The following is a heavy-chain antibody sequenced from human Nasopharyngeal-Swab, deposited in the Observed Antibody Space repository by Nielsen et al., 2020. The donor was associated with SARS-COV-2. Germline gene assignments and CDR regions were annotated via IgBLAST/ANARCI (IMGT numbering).Heavy chain of an antibody. D-gene: IGHD2-2*01. Sequence: GESLKISCAASGFTFSSYNMNWVRQAPGKGLEWVSYISSSSSTIYYADSVKGRFTISRDNAKNSLYLQMNSLRAEDTAVYYCATKVVPAAEYYYYYYMDVWGKGTTVTVSS. CDR3: ATKVVPAAEYYYYYYMDV. CDR1: GFTFSSYN. V-gene: IGHV3-48*01. J-gene: IGHJ6*03. CDR2: ISSSSSTI.